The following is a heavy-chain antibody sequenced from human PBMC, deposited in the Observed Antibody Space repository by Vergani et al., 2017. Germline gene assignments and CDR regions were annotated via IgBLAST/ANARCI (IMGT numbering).Heavy chain of an antibody. CDR3: ARHTTYTYS. D-gene: IGHD1-1*01. J-gene: IGHJ4*02. CDR2: IYPSDSAT. V-gene: IGHV5-51*01. CDR1: EYSFGNYW. Sequence: EVELVQSGPEMRTPGESLKISCKGSEYSFGNYWIGWVRQMPGKGLEWMGIIYPSDSATRYSPSFQGQVTISADKSISTAFLQRDSLKASDTALYYCARHTTYTYSWGQGTLVTVSS.